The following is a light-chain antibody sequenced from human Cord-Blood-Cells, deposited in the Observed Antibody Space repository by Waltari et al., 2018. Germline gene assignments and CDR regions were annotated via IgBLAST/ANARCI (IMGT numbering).Light chain of an antibody. V-gene: IGLV3-25*03. CDR3: QSADSSGTPWV. CDR2: KDS. Sequence: SYELTQPPSVSVSPGQTARTTCSGDALPKQHAYWYQQKPGQPPVLVKYKDSERPPGIPERFSGSSSGTTVTLTISGVQAEDEADYYCQSADSSGTPWVFGGGTKLTVL. CDR1: ALPKQH. J-gene: IGLJ3*02.